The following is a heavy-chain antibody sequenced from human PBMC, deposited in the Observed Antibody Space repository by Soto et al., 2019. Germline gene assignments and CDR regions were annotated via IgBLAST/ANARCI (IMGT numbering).Heavy chain of an antibody. D-gene: IGHD5-18*01. CDR2: TSWDGDT. J-gene: IGHJ5*02. CDR1: GFSLTSGGAG. Sequence: GSGPTLVNPTQTLTLTCTFSGFSLTSGGAGVAWIRQPPGKALEWLALTSWDGDTYYSPSLQSRLTITKDTYKNQVVLTMTNMDPVDTGTYYCAHRHFICFRELYGYFDPWGQGILVTVSS. CDR3: AHRHFICFRELYGYFDP. V-gene: IGHV2-5*02.